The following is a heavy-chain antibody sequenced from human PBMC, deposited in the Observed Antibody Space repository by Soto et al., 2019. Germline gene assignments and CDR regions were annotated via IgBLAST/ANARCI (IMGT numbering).Heavy chain of an antibody. CDR3: ARDSRAVRYYFDY. J-gene: IGHJ4*02. Sequence: ASVKVSCKASGYTFTGHYMHWVRQAPGQGLEWMGWINPNSGGTNYAQKFQGRVTMTRDTSISTAYMELSRLRSDDTAVYYCARDSRAVRYYFDYWGQGTLVTVSS. V-gene: IGHV1-2*02. CDR1: GYTFTGHY. CDR2: INPNSGGT.